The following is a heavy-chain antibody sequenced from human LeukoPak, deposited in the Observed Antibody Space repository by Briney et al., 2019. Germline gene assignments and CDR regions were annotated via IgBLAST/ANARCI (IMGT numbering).Heavy chain of an antibody. Sequence: PGGSLRLSCVASGFTFRSYPMIWVRQAPGKGLESVSYISDSGTVIHYADSVKGRFTLSRDNAKNSLNVQMNSLSAEDTAVYYCARVVGGMTGADYWGQGTLVTVSS. V-gene: IGHV3-48*04. CDR3: ARVVGGMTGADY. J-gene: IGHJ4*02. CDR2: ISDSGTVI. D-gene: IGHD3-9*01. CDR1: GFTFRSYP.